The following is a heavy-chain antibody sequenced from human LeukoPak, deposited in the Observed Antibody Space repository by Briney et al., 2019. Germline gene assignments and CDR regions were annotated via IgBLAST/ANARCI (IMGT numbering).Heavy chain of an antibody. CDR2: IYTSGST. D-gene: IGHD2-15*01. Sequence: SQTLSLTCTLSGGSISSDTYYWTWIRQPAGEGLEWIGRIYTSGSTNYNPSLNSRVTISVDKSKNHLSLNLSSVTAADTAFYYCARDWRYCSVGSCSYYFDYWGQGALVTVSS. CDR3: ARDWRYCSVGSCSYYFDY. V-gene: IGHV4-61*02. CDR1: GGSISSDTYY. J-gene: IGHJ4*02.